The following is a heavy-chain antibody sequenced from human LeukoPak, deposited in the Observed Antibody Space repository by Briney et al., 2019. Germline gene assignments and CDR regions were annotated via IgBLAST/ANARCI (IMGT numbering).Heavy chain of an antibody. CDR3: ARGPDIVVVPAASGVWFYP. CDR2: INHSGST. CDR1: GGSFSGYY. J-gene: IGHJ5*02. V-gene: IGHV4-34*01. D-gene: IGHD2-2*01. Sequence: SETLSVTCAVYGGSFSGYYWSWIRQPPGKGLECIGEINHSGSTNYNPSLKSRVTISVDTSKNQFSLKLSSVTAADTAVYYCARGPDIVVVPAASGVWFYPWGQGTLVTVSS.